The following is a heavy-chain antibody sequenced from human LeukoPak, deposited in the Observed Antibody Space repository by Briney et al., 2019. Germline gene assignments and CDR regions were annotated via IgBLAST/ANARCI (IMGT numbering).Heavy chain of an antibody. J-gene: IGHJ4*02. CDR2: INHSGST. D-gene: IGHD2-15*01. V-gene: IGHV4-34*01. CDR1: GGSFSGYY. Sequence: SETLSLTCAVYGGSFSGYYWSWIRQPPGKGLEWIGEINHSGSTNYNPSLKSRVTISVDTSKNQFSLKLSSVTAAGTAVYYCARGRGYCSGGSCRTIYFDYWGQGTLVTVSS. CDR3: ARGRGYCSGGSCRTIYFDY.